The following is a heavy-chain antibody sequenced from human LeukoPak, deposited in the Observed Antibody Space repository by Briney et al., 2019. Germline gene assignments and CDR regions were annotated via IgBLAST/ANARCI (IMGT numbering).Heavy chain of an antibody. D-gene: IGHD3-3*01. Sequence: ASVKVSCKVSGYTLTELSMHWVRQAPGKGLEWMGGFDPEDGETIYAQKFQGRVTMTEDTSTDTAYMELSSLRSEDTAVYYCARVGYDFWSGCYTYYYYGMDVWGQGTTVTVSS. CDR3: ARVGYDFWSGCYTYYYYGMDV. CDR2: FDPEDGET. J-gene: IGHJ6*02. CDR1: GYTLTELS. V-gene: IGHV1-24*01.